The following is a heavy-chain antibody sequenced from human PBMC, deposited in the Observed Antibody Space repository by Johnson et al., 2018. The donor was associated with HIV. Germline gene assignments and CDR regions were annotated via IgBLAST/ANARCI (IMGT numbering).Heavy chain of an antibody. J-gene: IGHJ3*02. V-gene: IGHV3-23*04. CDR3: AKDVGNYWPDSFDI. CDR2: ISGSGGST. CDR1: GFTVSRNY. Sequence: VQLVESRGVLVQPGGSLRLSCAASGFTVSRNYMSWVRQAPGKGLEWVSAISGSGGSTYYADSVKGRFTISRDNSKNTLYLQMNSLRAEDTAVYYCAKDVGNYWPDSFDIWGQGTMVTVSS. D-gene: IGHD3-22*01.